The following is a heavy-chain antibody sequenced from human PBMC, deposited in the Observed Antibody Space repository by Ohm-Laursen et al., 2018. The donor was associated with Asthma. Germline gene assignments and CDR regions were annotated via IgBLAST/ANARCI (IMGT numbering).Heavy chain of an antibody. Sequence: SLRLSCAASGFSFSDYYISWIRLAPGKGLEWVSYISGPGTYTRYADSVKGRFTISRGNANHALYLQMNSLSVEDTALYFCAKDSDSSSIDFWGRGTLVTVSS. V-gene: IGHV3-11*06. D-gene: IGHD3-22*01. CDR2: ISGPGTYT. CDR3: AKDSDSSSIDF. CDR1: GFSFSDYY. J-gene: IGHJ4*02.